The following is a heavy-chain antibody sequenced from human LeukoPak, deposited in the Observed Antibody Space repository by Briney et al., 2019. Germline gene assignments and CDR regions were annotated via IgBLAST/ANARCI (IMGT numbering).Heavy chain of an antibody. D-gene: IGHD3-10*01. CDR2: INPNSGGT. V-gene: IGHV1-2*02. Sequence: ASVKVSCKASGYTFTGYYMHWVRQDPGQGLEWMGWINPNSGGTNYAQKFHGRVTMTRDKSISTAYMELSRLRSDDTAVYYCARDPGSGANYYYYYYMDVWGKGTTVTVSS. CDR3: ARDPGSGANYYYYYYMDV. J-gene: IGHJ6*03. CDR1: GYTFTGYY.